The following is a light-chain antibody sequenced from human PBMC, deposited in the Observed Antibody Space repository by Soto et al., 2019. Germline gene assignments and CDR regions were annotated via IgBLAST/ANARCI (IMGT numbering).Light chain of an antibody. CDR3: QQYGGSPTGYT. CDR1: QSVSSSY. Sequence: EIVLTQSPGTLSLSPGERATLSCRASQSVSSSYLAWYQQKPGQAPRLLIYGASNRATGIPDRFSGSGSGTDFTLTISRLEPEDVAVYYCQQYGGSPTGYTFGQGTKLEI. CDR2: GAS. J-gene: IGKJ2*01. V-gene: IGKV3-20*01.